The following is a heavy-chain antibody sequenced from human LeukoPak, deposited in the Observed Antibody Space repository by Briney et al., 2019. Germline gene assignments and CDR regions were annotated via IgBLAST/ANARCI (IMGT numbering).Heavy chain of an antibody. CDR2: INHSGST. CDR3: ARRSRFGEFAYFDY. V-gene: IGHV4-34*01. D-gene: IGHD3-10*01. Sequence: SETLSLTCTVSGGSISSYYWSWIRQPPGKGLEWIGEINHSGSTNYNPSLKSRVTISVDTSKNQFSLKLSSVTAADTAVYYCARRSRFGEFAYFDYWGQGTLVTVSS. J-gene: IGHJ4*02. CDR1: GGSISSYY.